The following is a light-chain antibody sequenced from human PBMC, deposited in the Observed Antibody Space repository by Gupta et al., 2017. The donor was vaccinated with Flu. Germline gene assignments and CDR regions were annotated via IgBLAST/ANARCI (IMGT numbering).Light chain of an antibody. CDR2: KFS. CDR3: QQYYTYILS. J-gene: IGKJ4*01. Sequence: DRITCPCRACHDILTFLGWFQHKPGQAPKRLIYKFSNLAYGVPSRFSGSGSETEFSLSISGLQPDDFATYYCQQYYTYILSFGGGTKLQI. V-gene: IGKV1-5*03. CDR1: HDILTF.